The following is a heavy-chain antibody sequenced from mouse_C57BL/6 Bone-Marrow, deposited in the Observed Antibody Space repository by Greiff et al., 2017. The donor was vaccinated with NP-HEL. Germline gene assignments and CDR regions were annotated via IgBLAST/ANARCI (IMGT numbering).Heavy chain of an antibody. J-gene: IGHJ2*01. Sequence: VQLQQSGAELVRPGSSVKLSCKASGYTFTSYWMHWVKQRPIQGLEWIGNIDPSDSETHYNQKFKDKATLTVDKSSSTAYMQLSSLTSEDSAVYYCARPYDYDGGYYFDYWGQGTTLTVSS. D-gene: IGHD2-4*01. CDR2: IDPSDSET. CDR1: GYTFTSYW. CDR3: ARPYDYDGGYYFDY. V-gene: IGHV1-52*01.